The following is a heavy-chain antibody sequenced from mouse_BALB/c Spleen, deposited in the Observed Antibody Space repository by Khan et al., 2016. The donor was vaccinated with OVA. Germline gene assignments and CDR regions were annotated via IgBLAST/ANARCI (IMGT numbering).Heavy chain of an antibody. J-gene: IGHJ4*01. CDR3: TRGESYYGNPYAIDF. CDR1: GFTFSTYT. D-gene: IGHD2-1*01. CDR2: ISSGGTYT. Sequence: EVQLVESGGGLVKPGGSLKLSCAASGFTFSTYTMSWVRRTPEKMLEWVATISSGGTYTYYVDSVEGRFTLSRDHAKNPLYLEITSLKSEDTAIYDCTRGESYYGNPYAIDFWGQGTSVTVSS. V-gene: IGHV5-6-4*01.